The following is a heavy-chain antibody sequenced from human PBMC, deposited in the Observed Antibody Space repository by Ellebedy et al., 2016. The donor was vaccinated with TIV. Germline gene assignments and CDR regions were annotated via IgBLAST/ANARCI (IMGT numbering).Heavy chain of an antibody. CDR2: IYHSGST. J-gene: IGHJ4*02. V-gene: IGHV4-31*11. CDR3: AVQVVAATPGRLDS. CDR1: GGSISRGGYY. D-gene: IGHD2-15*01. Sequence: MPSETLSLTCAVSGGSISRGGYYWNWIRQLPGKGLEWIGYIYHSGSTYYNPSLRSRLTMSVDTSKNQLSLRLSSVTAADTAVYYCAVQVVAATPGRLDSWGQGTLVTVSS.